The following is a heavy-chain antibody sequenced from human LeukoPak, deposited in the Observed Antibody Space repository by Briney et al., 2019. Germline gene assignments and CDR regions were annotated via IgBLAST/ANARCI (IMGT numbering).Heavy chain of an antibody. CDR1: GFTFSSYG. D-gene: IGHD2-21*02. Sequence: PGGSLRLSCAASGFTFSSYGMGWIRQPPGQGLEWIGEVFYNGNTHYNPSLKSRVIISTDTSKNQFSLTLTAVTASDTAIYYCARRSPLVVVTAAHYYDYWGQGTLVTVSS. V-gene: IGHV4-59*04. CDR3: ARRSPLVVVTAAHYYDY. J-gene: IGHJ4*02. CDR2: VFYNGNT.